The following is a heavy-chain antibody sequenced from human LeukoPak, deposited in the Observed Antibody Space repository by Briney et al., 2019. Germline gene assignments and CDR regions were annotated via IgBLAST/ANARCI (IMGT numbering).Heavy chain of an antibody. Sequence: GESLKISCKGSGYSFTSYWIGWVRQMPGKGLEGMGIIYPDDSDNRYNPSFEGQVIISVDKSISTAYLQWSSLKASDTATYYCARHGHCTNGVCYSNYYYYMDVWGKGTTVTVSS. D-gene: IGHD2-8*01. CDR1: GYSFTSYW. J-gene: IGHJ6*03. CDR3: ARHGHCTNGVCYSNYYYYMDV. CDR2: IYPDDSDN. V-gene: IGHV5-51*01.